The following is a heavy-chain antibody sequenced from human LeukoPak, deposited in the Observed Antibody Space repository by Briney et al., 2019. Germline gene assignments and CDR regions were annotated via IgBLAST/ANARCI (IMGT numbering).Heavy chain of an antibody. CDR2: ITPGGGT. J-gene: IGHJ4*02. V-gene: IGHV1-2*02. CDR1: GYTFTYYA. Sequence: ASVKVSCKASGYTFTYYAMHWVAQAPGQGLQWMGWITPGGGTNYPQKFQGRVAITWDTSITTAYMDLSRLTSDDTAVYYCARDRYGDGFAHFDYWGQGALVTVSS. CDR3: ARDRYGDGFAHFDY. D-gene: IGHD5-24*01.